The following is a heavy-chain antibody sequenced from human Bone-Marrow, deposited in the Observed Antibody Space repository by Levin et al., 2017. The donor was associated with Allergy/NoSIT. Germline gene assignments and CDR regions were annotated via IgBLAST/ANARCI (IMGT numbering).Heavy chain of an antibody. CDR2: IYPGDSDT. CDR3: ARYDSTTYYPLDV. Sequence: GASVKVSCKGFGYTFTNYWIAWVRQMPGKGLEWMGIIYPGDSDTKYSPSFQGQVTFSADKSISTAYLQWSGLKASDTAKYYCARYDSTTYYPLDVWGQGTTVTVSS. V-gene: IGHV5-51*01. CDR1: GYTFTNYW. D-gene: IGHD2/OR15-2a*01. J-gene: IGHJ6*02.